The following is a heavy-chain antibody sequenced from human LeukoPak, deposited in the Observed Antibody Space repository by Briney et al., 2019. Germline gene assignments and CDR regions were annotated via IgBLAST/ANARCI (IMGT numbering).Heavy chain of an antibody. CDR2: IYHSGST. CDR3: ARAKGYDSSGYLSF. CDR1: GYSISSGYY. V-gene: IGHV4-38-2*02. Sequence: SETLSLTCTVSGYSISSGYYWGWIRQPPGKGLEWIGSIYHSGSTYYNPSLKSRVTISVDTSKNQFSLKLSSVTAADTAVYYCARAKGYDSSGYLSFWGHGTLVTVSS. J-gene: IGHJ4*01. D-gene: IGHD3-22*01.